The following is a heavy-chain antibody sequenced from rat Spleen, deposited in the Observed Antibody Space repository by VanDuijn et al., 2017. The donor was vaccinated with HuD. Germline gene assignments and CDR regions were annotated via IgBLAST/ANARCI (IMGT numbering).Heavy chain of an antibody. J-gene: IGHJ3*01. CDR2: IKAKSNNYAT. V-gene: IGHV6-6*01. CDR1: GFTFSNAW. Sequence: EVQVLESGGGLVQPGNSLKLSCATSGFTFSNAWMYWYRQFPEKRLQWVARIKAKSNNYATDYTESVKGRFTISRDDSKSSIYLQMNNLKEEDTAIYYCAWGPFAYWGQGTLVTVSS. CDR3: AWGPFAY.